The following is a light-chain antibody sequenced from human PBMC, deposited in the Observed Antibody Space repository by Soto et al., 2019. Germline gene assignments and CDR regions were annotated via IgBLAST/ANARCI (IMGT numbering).Light chain of an antibody. J-gene: IGLJ3*02. V-gene: IGLV7-46*01. CDR2: DTN. CDR1: TGAVTSGHY. Sequence: QAVVTQEPSLTVSPGGTVTLTCESSTGAVTSGHYPYWFQQKPGQAPRTLIYDTNNKHSWTPARFSGSLLGGKAALTLSGAQPEDEAEYYCLLFYSGPRVFGGGTKLTVL. CDR3: LLFYSGPRV.